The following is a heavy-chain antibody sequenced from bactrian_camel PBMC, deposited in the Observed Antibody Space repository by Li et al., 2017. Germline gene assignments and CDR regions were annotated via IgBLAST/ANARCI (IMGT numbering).Heavy chain of an antibody. J-gene: IGHJ4*01. CDR2: IDHDGSQ. CDR3: TAGGCNLYNRYPQGY. Sequence: HVQLVESGGGSVQAGQSLILSCAVSGDTANYRHYCMAWWRQVPGKEREGVAAIDHDGSQRYADEVKGRFAISKDVARHTVTLRMNTLGLEDAAMYYCTAGGCNLYNRYPQGYWGQGTQVTV. CDR1: GDTANYRHYC. V-gene: IGHV3S57*01. D-gene: IGHD2*01.